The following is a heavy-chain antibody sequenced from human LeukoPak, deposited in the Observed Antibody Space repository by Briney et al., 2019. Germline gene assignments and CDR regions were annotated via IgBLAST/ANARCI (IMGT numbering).Heavy chain of an antibody. CDR2: INHSGST. CDR1: GGSFTGYY. J-gene: IGHJ4*02. Sequence: SETLSLTCAVYGGSFTGYYWSWVREPPGKGLEWIGEINHSGSTNYNPSLKSRVTISVDTCKNQFSLKLSYVTAADTAVYYCARVQPENYYGSGSYYKYWGQGTLVTVSS. V-gene: IGHV4-34*01. CDR3: ARVQPENYYGSGSYYKY. D-gene: IGHD3-10*01.